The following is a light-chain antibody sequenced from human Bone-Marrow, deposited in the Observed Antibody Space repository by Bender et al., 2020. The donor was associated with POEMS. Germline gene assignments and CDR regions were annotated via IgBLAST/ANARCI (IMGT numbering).Light chain of an antibody. CDR1: TSEIGDYNY. CDR3: SSYTDAGGV. V-gene: IGLV2-14*01. J-gene: IGLJ2*01. CDR2: EVD. Sequence: QSALTQPASVSGSPGRSITISCTATTSEIGDYNYVSWYQKHPDKAPKLVIYEVDKRPSGVSDRFFGSKSGSTASLTIFGLQPDDEADYYCSSYTDAGGVFGGGTKLTVL.